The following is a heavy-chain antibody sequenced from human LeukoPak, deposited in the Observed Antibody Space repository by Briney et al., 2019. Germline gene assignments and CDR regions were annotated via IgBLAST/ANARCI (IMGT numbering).Heavy chain of an antibody. D-gene: IGHD4-17*01. V-gene: IGHV6-1*01. CDR2: TYYRSKWYN. J-gene: IGHJ5*02. CDR3: ARNPTVTTRRPRTSWFDP. CDR1: GDSVSGSSIT. Sequence: SQTLSLTCAISGDSVSGSSITWNWIRQSPSRGLEWLGRTYYRSKWYNDYALSVKSRMTINRDTSKNQFSLQVNSVTPEDTAVYYCARNPTVTTRRPRTSWFDPWGQGTLVTVSS.